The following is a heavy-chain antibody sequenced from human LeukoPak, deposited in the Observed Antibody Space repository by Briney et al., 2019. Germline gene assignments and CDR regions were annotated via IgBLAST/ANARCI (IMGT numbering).Heavy chain of an antibody. CDR1: GYTFTSYY. D-gene: IGHD6-13*01. CDR2: INPSGGST. CDR3: ARGSYSSWYRGFSDY. Sequence: ASVKVSCKASGYTFTSYYMHWVRQAPGQGREWMGIINPSGGSTSYAQKFQGRVTMTRDTSTSTVYMELSSLRSEDTAVYYCARGSYSSWYRGFSDYWGQGTLVTVSS. V-gene: IGHV1-46*01. J-gene: IGHJ4*02.